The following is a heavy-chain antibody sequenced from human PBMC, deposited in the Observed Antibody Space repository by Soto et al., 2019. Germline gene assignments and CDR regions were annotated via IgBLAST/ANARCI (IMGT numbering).Heavy chain of an antibody. Sequence: EVQLVESGGGLVQPGRSLRLSCAASGFTFDDYAMHWVRQAPGKGLEWVSGISWNSGSIGYADSVKGRFTISRDNAKDPLYLQMNSLRGEDTGLYYCAKDIKMGRYHVLWGGYFQHWGQGTLVTVSS. CDR1: GFTFDDYA. V-gene: IGHV3-9*01. D-gene: IGHD2-2*01. CDR2: ISWNSGSI. CDR3: AKDIKMGRYHVLWGGYFQH. J-gene: IGHJ1*01.